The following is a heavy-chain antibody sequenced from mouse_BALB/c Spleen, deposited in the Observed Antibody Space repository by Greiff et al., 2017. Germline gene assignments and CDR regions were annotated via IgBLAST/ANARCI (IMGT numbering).Heavy chain of an antibody. V-gene: IGHV2-2*02. CDR1: GFSLTSYG. J-gene: IGHJ4*01. CDR2: IWSGGST. D-gene: IGHD2-4*01. CDR3: ATSNLYYDYDGYYAMDY. Sequence: QDHVKQSGPGLVQPSQSLSITCTVSGFSLTSYGVHWVRQSPGKGLEWLGVIWSGGSTDYNAAFISRLSISKDNSKSQVFFKMNSLQANDTAIYYCATSNLYYDYDGYYAMDYWGQGTSVTVSS.